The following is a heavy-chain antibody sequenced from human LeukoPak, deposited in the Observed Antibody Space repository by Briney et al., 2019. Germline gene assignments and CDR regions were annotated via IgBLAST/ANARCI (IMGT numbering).Heavy chain of an antibody. D-gene: IGHD1-26*01. V-gene: IGHV3-21*01. J-gene: IGHJ3*02. CDR2: ISSSSSYI. CDR1: GFTFSSYS. Sequence: PGGSLRLSCAASGFTFSSYSMNWVRQAPGKGLEWVSSISSSSSYIYYADSVKGRFTISRDNAKNSLYLQMNSLRAEDTAVYYCAREGWSGSYYLGGAFDIWGQGTMVTVSS. CDR3: AREGWSGSYYLGGAFDI.